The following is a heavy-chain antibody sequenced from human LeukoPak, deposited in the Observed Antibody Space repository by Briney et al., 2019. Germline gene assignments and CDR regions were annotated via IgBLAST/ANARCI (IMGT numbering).Heavy chain of an antibody. J-gene: IGHJ4*02. CDR1: GFTFSSHG. Sequence: GGTLRLSCAASGFTFSSHGMNWVRQAPGKGLEWVSGISPNGVITYYADSVKGRFTISRDNSKNTLYLQMNSLRAEDTAVYYCAKDPERGVLFNWGQGTLVTVSS. CDR2: ISPNGVIT. CDR3: AKDPERGVLFN. V-gene: IGHV3-23*01. D-gene: IGHD3-10*01.